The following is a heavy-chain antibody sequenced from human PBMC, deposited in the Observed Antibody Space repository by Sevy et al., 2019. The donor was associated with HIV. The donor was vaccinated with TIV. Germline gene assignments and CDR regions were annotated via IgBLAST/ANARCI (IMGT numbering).Heavy chain of an antibody. CDR1: GYSFTSYW. J-gene: IGHJ6*02. V-gene: IGHV5-51*01. CDR3: ARHGSRPYYYYGMDV. Sequence: GESLKISCKGSGYSFTSYWIGWVRQMPGKGLEWMGIIYPGDSETRYSPSFQGQVTISADKSISTAYLQWSSLMASDTTTYYYARHGSRPYYYYGMDVWGQGTTVTVSS. D-gene: IGHD3-10*01. CDR2: IYPGDSET.